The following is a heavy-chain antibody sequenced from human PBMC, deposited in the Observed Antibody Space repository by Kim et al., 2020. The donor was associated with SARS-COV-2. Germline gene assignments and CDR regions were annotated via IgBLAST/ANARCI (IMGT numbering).Heavy chain of an antibody. CDR1: GGSFSGYY. D-gene: IGHD3-10*01. CDR3: ASLPQVRGVIYYYYGMDV. J-gene: IGHJ6*02. Sequence: SETLSLTCAVYGGSFSGYYWSWIRQPPGKGLEWIGEINHSGSTNYNPSLKSRVTISVDTSKNQFSLKLSSVTAADTAVYYCASLPQVRGVIYYYYGMDVWGQGTTVTVSS. CDR2: INHSGST. V-gene: IGHV4-34*01.